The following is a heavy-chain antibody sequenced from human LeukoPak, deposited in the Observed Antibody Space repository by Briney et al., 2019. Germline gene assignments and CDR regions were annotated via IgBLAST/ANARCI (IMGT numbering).Heavy chain of an antibody. Sequence: PGGSLRLSCAASGFTFSSYAMSWVRQAPGKGLEWVSAISGSGGSTYYADSVKGRFTTSRDNSKNTLYLQMNSLRAEDTAVYYCARDPTETYSGSELDYWGQGTLVTVSS. CDR1: GFTFSSYA. J-gene: IGHJ4*02. V-gene: IGHV3-23*01. D-gene: IGHD1-26*01. CDR2: ISGSGGST. CDR3: ARDPTETYSGSELDY.